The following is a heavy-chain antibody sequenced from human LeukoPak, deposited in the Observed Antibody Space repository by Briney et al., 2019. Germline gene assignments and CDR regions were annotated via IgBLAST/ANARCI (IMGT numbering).Heavy chain of an antibody. CDR3: ARVRYDSSGHYFDY. D-gene: IGHD3-22*01. J-gene: IGHJ4*02. Sequence: SETLSLTCTVSGGSISSYYWSWIRQPPGKGLEWIGYIYYSGSTNYNPSLKSRVTISVDTSKNQFSLKLSSVTAADTAVYYCARVRYDSSGHYFDYWGQGTPVTVSS. V-gene: IGHV4-59*01. CDR2: IYYSGST. CDR1: GGSISSYY.